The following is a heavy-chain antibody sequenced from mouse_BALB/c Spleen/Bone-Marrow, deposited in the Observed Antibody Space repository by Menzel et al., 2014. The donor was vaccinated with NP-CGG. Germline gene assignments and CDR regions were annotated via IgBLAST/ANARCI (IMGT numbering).Heavy chain of an antibody. D-gene: IGHD1-2*01. CDR1: GYIFTSYW. V-gene: IGHV1S132*01. J-gene: IGHJ2*01. CDR3: ARFAITTAHFDY. CDR2: IYPGTGST. Sequence: QVQLQQPGAELVRPGASVKLSCKTSGYIFTSYWIHWVKQRSGQGLEWIARIYPGTGSTYYNEKFKGKATLTADKSSSTAYMQLSSPKSEDSAVYFCARFAITTAHFDYWGQGTTLTVSS.